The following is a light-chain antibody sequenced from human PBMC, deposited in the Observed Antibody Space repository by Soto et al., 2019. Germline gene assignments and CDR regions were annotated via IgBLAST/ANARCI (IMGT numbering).Light chain of an antibody. CDR2: GVS. J-gene: IGKJ5*01. V-gene: IGKV3-20*01. CDR3: QQYVSAPIT. Sequence: EIVLTQSPGTLSLSPGERATLSCRASQSLSSNYLAWYQQKPGQAPRLLIYGVSSRATGVPVSFSGSGSGTDFTLTISRLDPEDFAVYYCQQYVSAPITFGQGTRLEIK. CDR1: QSLSSNY.